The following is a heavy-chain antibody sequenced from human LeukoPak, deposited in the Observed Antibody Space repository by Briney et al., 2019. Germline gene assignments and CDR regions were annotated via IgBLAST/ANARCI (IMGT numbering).Heavy chain of an antibody. CDR1: GGSFSCYY. J-gene: IGHJ4*02. Sequence: SETLSLTCAVYGGSFSCYYWSWIRRPPGKGLEWIGEINHSGSTNYNPSLKSRVTISVDTSKNQFSLKLSSVTAADTAVYYCARVASGYSYGSLGYWGQETLVTVSS. V-gene: IGHV4-34*01. D-gene: IGHD5-18*01. CDR3: ARVASGYSYGSLGY. CDR2: INHSGST.